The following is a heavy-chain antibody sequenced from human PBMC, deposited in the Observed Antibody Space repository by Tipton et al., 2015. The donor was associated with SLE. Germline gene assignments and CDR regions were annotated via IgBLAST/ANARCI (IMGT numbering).Heavy chain of an antibody. V-gene: IGHV3-21*03. Sequence: SLRLSCAASGFTFSSYSMNWVRQAPGKGLEWVSSISSSSSYIYYADSVEGRFTISRDNAKNSLYLQMNSLRAEDTAVYYCARDFLVGVPGYFDYWGQGTLVTVSS. D-gene: IGHD1-26*01. CDR1: GFTFSSYS. CDR2: ISSSSSYI. CDR3: ARDFLVGVPGYFDY. J-gene: IGHJ4*02.